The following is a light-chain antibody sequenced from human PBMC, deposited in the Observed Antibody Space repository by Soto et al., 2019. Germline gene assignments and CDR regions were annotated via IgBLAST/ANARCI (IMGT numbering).Light chain of an antibody. V-gene: IGKV3-20*01. CDR3: QQYGSSSWT. CDR2: GAS. Sequence: ELVLTHSPGTLSLSPGERATLSCRASQSVSSSYLAWYQQKPGQAPRLLIYGASSRATGIPDRFSGSGSGTDFTLTISRLEPEDFAVYYCQQYGSSSWTFGQGTKVDIK. CDR1: QSVSSSY. J-gene: IGKJ1*01.